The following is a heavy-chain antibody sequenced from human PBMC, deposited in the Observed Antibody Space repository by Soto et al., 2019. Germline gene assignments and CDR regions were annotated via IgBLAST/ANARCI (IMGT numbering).Heavy chain of an antibody. Sequence: EVQLVQSGAEVKKPGESLRISCKGSGYSFTSYWISWVRQMPGKGLEWMGRIDPSDSYTNYSPSFQGHVTISADKSISTAYLQWSSLKASDTAMYYCARHPVWFGELLSSLFPFWFDPWGQGTLVTVSS. D-gene: IGHD3-10*01. V-gene: IGHV5-10-1*03. J-gene: IGHJ5*02. CDR2: IDPSDSYT. CDR1: GYSFTSYW. CDR3: ARHPVWFGELLSSLFPFWFDP.